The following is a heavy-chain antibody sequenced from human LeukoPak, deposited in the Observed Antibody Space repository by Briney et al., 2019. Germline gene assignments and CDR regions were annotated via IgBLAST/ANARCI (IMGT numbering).Heavy chain of an antibody. CDR3: ARDKGNYDGFDP. CDR2: IYYSGST. CDR1: GGSVSSGNYY. D-gene: IGHD1-7*01. V-gene: IGHV4-61*01. Sequence: SETLSLTCTVSGGSVSSGNYYWSWIRQPPGKGLDWIGYIYYSGSTNYNPSLKSRVTISVDTSKNQFSLKLSSVTAADTAVYYCARDKGNYDGFDPWGQGTLVTVSS. J-gene: IGHJ5*02.